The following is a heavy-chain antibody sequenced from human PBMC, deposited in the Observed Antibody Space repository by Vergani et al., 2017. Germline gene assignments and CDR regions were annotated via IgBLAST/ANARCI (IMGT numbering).Heavy chain of an antibody. D-gene: IGHD6-13*01. CDR3: ARXLSENDTYSRSGY. V-gene: IGHV1-18*01. CDR2: ISAYNGNT. J-gene: IGHJ1*01. CDR1: GYTFSTYG. Sequence: QVQLVQSGAEVKKPGASVEVSCKASGYTFSTYGISWVRQAPGQGLEWRGWISAYNGNTNYPEKFQGRLTMTTDTSTRTAYMELRSLRSDDTAVYYCARXLSENDTYSRSGYWDPGTLVTVSA.